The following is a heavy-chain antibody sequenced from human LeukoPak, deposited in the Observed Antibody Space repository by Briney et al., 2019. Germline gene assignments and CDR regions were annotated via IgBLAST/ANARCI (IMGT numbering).Heavy chain of an antibody. V-gene: IGHV4-34*01. Sequence: SETLSLTCAVYGGSFTDDYWNWIRQTPGKGLEWIGEINHSGSTNYNPSLKSRFTIYVDKSKNQVSLKLRSVTAADTAVYYCASYAYFSSSWGFDPWGQGTLVTVSS. J-gene: IGHJ5*02. CDR2: INHSGST. D-gene: IGHD6-6*01. CDR3: ASYAYFSSSWGFDP. CDR1: GGSFTDDY.